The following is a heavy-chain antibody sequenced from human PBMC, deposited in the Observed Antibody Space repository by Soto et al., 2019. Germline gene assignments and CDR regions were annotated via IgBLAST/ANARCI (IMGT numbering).Heavy chain of an antibody. J-gene: IGHJ5*02. D-gene: IGHD3-3*01. Sequence: DSGPTLMNPTETLTLTCTVSGFSLSNARMGVSWIRQPPGKALEWLAHIFSNDEKSYSTSLKSRLTISKDTSKSQVVLTMTNMDPVDTATYYCARMSDFWSGYYKMSSWFDPWGQGTLVTVSS. CDR2: IFSNDEK. CDR1: GFSLSNARMG. V-gene: IGHV2-26*01. CDR3: ARMSDFWSGYYKMSSWFDP.